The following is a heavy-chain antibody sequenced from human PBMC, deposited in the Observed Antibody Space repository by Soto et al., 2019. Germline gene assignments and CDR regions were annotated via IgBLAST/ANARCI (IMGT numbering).Heavy chain of an antibody. D-gene: IGHD1-26*01. V-gene: IGHV5-10-1*01. Sequence: PGESLKISCKGSGYSFTGHWISWVRQMPGKGLEWMGMVDPSGSYVTYSPSFQGHVTISTDKAIATAYLQWSSLEAPDTAMYYCARHLAQTSGAKYGFDVWGQGTTVTVSS. J-gene: IGHJ6*02. CDR1: GYSFTGHW. CDR2: VDPSGSYV. CDR3: ARHLAQTSGAKYGFDV.